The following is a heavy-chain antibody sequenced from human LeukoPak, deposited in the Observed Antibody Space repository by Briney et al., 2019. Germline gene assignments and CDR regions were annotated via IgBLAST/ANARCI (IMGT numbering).Heavy chain of an antibody. Sequence: SETLSLTCTVSGGSISRGSYYWSWIRQPAGKGLEWIGRVYSSGSTNYIPSLKSRVTISVDTSKNQFSLKLSSVTAADTAVYYCARAGYYYGSGVNYWGQGTLVTVSS. CDR2: VYSSGST. V-gene: IGHV4-61*02. CDR1: GGSISRGSYY. CDR3: ARAGYYYGSGVNY. J-gene: IGHJ4*02. D-gene: IGHD3-10*01.